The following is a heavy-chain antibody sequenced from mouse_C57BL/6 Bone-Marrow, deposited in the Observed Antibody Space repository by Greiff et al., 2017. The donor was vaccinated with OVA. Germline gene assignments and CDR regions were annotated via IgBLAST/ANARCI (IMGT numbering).Heavy chain of an antibody. D-gene: IGHD3-2*02. CDR2: IYPGSGST. CDR1: GYTFTCYW. J-gene: IGHJ2*01. Sequence: QVQLQQPGAELVKPGASVKMSCKASGYTFTCYWITWVKQRPGQGLEWIGDIYPGSGSTNYNEKFKSKATLTVDTSSSTAYMQLSSLTSEDSAVYYCARKDSSGYYFDYWGQGTTLTVSS. V-gene: IGHV1-55*01. CDR3: ARKDSSGYYFDY.